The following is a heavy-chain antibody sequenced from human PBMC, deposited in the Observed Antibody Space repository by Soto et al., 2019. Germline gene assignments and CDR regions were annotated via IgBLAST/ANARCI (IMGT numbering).Heavy chain of an antibody. V-gene: IGHV4-34*01. J-gene: IGHJ2*01. CDR2: INHSGRP. Sequence: QVQLQQWGAGLLKPSETLSLTCAVYGGSFSAYYWSWIRQPPGKGLEWIGEINHSGRPNYNPSLTSRXXIXVXXSMNPFALRLRSVPAADTAVYCRASGTRDVWYFELWGRGTLVTVA. CDR3: ASGTRDVWYFEL. CDR1: GGSFSAYY.